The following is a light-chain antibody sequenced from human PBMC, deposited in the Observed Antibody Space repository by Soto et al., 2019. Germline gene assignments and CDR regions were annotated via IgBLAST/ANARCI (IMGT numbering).Light chain of an antibody. CDR2: DVS. Sequence: QSVLAQPASVSGSPGQSITISCTGTSSDVGRYNYVSWFQQHPGKAPKLLIYDVSNWPSGVSDRFSGSKSGTSASLAITGLQAEDEADYYCQSYDSSLSGSVFGTGTKVTVL. V-gene: IGLV2-14*01. CDR3: QSYDSSLSGSV. CDR1: SSDVGRYNY. J-gene: IGLJ1*01.